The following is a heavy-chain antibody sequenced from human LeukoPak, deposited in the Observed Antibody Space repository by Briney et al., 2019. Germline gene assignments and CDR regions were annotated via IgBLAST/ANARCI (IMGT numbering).Heavy chain of an antibody. CDR2: IYPGDSDT. J-gene: IGHJ3*02. CDR1: GYRFTTYW. Sequence: GESLKISWKGSGYRFTTYWIGWVRQIPGKGLEWMRIIYPGDSDTSYSPSFQGQVPISADKSISSAYLQWSSLRASDTAMYYCARLTFLTAYYDCFDMWGQGTMVTVSS. V-gene: IGHV5-51*01. D-gene: IGHD3-9*01. CDR3: ARLTFLTAYYDCFDM.